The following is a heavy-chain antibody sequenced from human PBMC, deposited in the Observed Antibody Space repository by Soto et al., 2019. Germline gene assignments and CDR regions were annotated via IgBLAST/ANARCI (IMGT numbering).Heavy chain of an antibody. D-gene: IGHD3-16*01. CDR3: AKRMGPYYYYGMDC. CDR1: GFTFSSYA. J-gene: IGHJ6*02. V-gene: IGHV3-23*01. Sequence: EVQLLESGGGLVQPGGSLRLSCAASGFTFSSYAMSWVRQAPGKGLEWVSEISGSGGSTYYADSVKGRFTISRDNSKNTLYLQMNSLRAEDTAVYYCAKRMGPYYYYGMDCWGLGTTVTVAS. CDR2: ISGSGGST.